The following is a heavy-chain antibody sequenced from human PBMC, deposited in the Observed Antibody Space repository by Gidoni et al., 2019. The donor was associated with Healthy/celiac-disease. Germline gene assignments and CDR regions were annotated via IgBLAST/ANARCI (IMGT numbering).Heavy chain of an antibody. J-gene: IGHJ5*02. CDR3: ARPIRLGYCSSTSCPRGGWFDP. CDR1: GGSFSGYY. CDR2: INHSGST. V-gene: IGHV4-34*01. Sequence: QVQLQQSGAGLLKPSETLSLTCAVYGGSFSGYYWSWIRQPPGKGLEWIGEINHSGSTTYNPSLKSRVTISVDTSKNQFSLKLSSVTAADTAVYYCARPIRLGYCSSTSCPRGGWFDPWGQGTLVTVSS. D-gene: IGHD2-2*01.